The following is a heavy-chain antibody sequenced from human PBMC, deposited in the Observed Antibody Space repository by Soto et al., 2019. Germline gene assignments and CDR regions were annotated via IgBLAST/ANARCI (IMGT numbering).Heavy chain of an antibody. CDR1: GVTSRSYA. D-gene: IGHD2-2*01. CDR2: ISGSGGST. Sequence: RVSSAAAGVTSRSYARRWVRQAQGKGLEWVSGISGSGGSTSVADSVKGRFTISRDNSKNTLYLQMNSLRAEDTAVYYCTKDRYCSSTSCYAGYCWGRGTLVTVSS. V-gene: IGHV3-23*01. CDR3: TKDRYCSSTSCYAGYC. J-gene: IGHJ4*02.